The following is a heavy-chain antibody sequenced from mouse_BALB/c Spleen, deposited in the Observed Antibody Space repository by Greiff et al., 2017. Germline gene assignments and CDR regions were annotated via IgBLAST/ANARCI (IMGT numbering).Heavy chain of an antibody. CDR1: GFTFSDYY. D-gene: IGHD2-14*01. CDR3: AREGVRPY. J-gene: IGHJ2*01. Sequence: DVMLVESGGGLVKPGGSLKLSCAASGFTFSDYYMYWVRQTPEKRLEWVATISDGGSYTYYPDSVKGRFTISRDNAKNNLYLQMSSLKSEDTAMYYCAREGVRPYWGQGTTLTVSS. V-gene: IGHV5-4*02. CDR2: ISDGGSYT.